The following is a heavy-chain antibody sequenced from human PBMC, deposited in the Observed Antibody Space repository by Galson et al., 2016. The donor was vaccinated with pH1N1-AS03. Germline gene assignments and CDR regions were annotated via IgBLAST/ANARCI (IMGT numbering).Heavy chain of an antibody. CDR1: GVSIRSGGYY. J-gene: IGHJ4*02. Sequence: TLSLTCSVSGVSIRSGGYYWTWIRQFPGKGLEWIGFVYDIGGTNYNPSLRSHVSIPLDTSRSQFSLRLTSVAAADTAVYYCARAPDFGDQKSFDYWGQGRLVIVSS. V-gene: IGHV4-31*01. CDR3: ARAPDFGDQKSFDY. D-gene: IGHD4-17*01. CDR2: VYDIGGT.